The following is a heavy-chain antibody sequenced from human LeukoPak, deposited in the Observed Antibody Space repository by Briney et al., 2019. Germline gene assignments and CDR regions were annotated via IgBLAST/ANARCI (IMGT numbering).Heavy chain of an antibody. Sequence: GGSLRLSCAASGFTFSSYSMNWVRQAPGKGLEWVSSISSSSSYIYYADSVKGRFTISRDNAKNSLYLQMNSLKTEDTAVYYCAREIYYDSSGYYRRDYYYYGMDVWGQGTTVTVSS. CDR3: AREIYYDSSGYYRRDYYYYGMDV. CDR2: ISSSSSYI. D-gene: IGHD3-22*01. CDR1: GFTFSSYS. J-gene: IGHJ6*02. V-gene: IGHV3-21*04.